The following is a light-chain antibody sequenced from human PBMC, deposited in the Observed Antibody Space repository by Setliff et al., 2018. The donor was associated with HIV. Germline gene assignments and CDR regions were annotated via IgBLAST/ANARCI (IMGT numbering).Light chain of an antibody. CDR2: DAN. Sequence: QSVLPQPRSVSGSPGQSVTISCTGTSSDVGDYNHVSWYQQHPGKAPKLIIYDANKRPSGVPDRFSASKSGNTASLTISGLQTEDEADYYCSYAGKFTWVLGGGTKVTVL. J-gene: IGLJ3*02. CDR3: CSYAGKFTWV. V-gene: IGLV2-11*01. CDR1: SSDVGDYNH.